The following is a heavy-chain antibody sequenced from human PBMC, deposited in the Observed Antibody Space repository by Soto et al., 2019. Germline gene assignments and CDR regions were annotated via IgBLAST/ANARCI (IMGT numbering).Heavy chain of an antibody. CDR1: GFTVSSKY. CDR2: IQSGGPT. D-gene: IGHD3-3*01. Sequence: GGSLRLSCAASGFTVSSKYMSWVRQAPGKGLEWVSLIQSGGPTYYADSVKGRFTISRDTSENTLHLQMDSLRAEDTAVYYCATASLFWSGYYTQMSRYYYYMDVWGKGTTVTVSS. V-gene: IGHV3-66*01. J-gene: IGHJ6*03. CDR3: ATASLFWSGYYTQMSRYYYYMDV.